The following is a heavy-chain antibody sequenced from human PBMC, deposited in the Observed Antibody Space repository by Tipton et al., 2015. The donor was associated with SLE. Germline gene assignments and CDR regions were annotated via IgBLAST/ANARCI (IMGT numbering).Heavy chain of an antibody. D-gene: IGHD3-10*01. CDR2: IDYSGRT. CDR3: AGTPWLVRFEY. J-gene: IGHJ4*02. Sequence: TLSLTCTVSGGSITSSGFYWGWFRQPPGKGLEWIGSIDYSGRTYYTPSLKSRVTISVDTSKNQISLKLRSVTAADTAVYYCAGTPWLVRFEYWGQGTLVNVSS. V-gene: IGHV4-39*01. CDR1: GGSITSSGFY.